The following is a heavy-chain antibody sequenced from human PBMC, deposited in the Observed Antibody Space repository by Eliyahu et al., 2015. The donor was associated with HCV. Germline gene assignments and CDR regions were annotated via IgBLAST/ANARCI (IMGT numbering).Heavy chain of an antibody. J-gene: IGHJ4*02. CDR3: ARVRPCSGGSCYSDAHYFDY. Sequence: QVQLQESGPGLVKPSETLSLTCTVSGGSISSYYWSWIRQPAGKGLEWIGRIYSSGSTNYNPSLKSRLTMSLDTSKNQFSLKLTSVTAADTAVYYCARVRPCSGGSCYSDAHYFDYWGQGTLVTVSS. D-gene: IGHD2-15*01. CDR2: IYSSGST. CDR1: GGSISSYY. V-gene: IGHV4-4*07.